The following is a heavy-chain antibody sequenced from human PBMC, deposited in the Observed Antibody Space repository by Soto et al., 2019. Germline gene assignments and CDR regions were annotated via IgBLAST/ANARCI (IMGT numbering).Heavy chain of an antibody. Sequence: PGESLKISCKDSGYSFTSYWIGWVRQMPGKGLECMGIIYPGDSDTRYSPSFQGQVTISADKSISTAYLQWSSLKASDTAMYYCAGGGVRGVITRTRDYYGMDVWGQGTTVTVSS. CDR1: GYSFTSYW. V-gene: IGHV5-51*01. CDR2: IYPGDSDT. J-gene: IGHJ6*02. D-gene: IGHD3-10*01. CDR3: AGGGVRGVITRTRDYYGMDV.